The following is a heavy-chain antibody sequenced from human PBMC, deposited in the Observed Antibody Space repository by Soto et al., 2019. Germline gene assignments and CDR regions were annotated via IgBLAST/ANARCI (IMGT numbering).Heavy chain of an antibody. CDR2: IVGNGGTS. Sequence: GGSLRLSCAASGFTFNTFAMSWVRQAPGKGLEWVAGIVGNGGTSYNADSVKGRFIISRDNSKNTVYLQMNSLRAEDTAIYYCAKDRKAMVTSFAFWGQGTLVTVSS. CDR1: GFTFNTFA. V-gene: IGHV3-23*01. J-gene: IGHJ4*02. CDR3: AKDRKAMVTSFAF. D-gene: IGHD4-17*01.